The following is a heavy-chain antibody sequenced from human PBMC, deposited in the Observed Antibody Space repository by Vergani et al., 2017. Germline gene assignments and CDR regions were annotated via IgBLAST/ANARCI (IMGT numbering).Heavy chain of an antibody. D-gene: IGHD5-18*01. V-gene: IGHV4-34*01. CDR1: GESFSGYY. J-gene: IGHJ6*02. CDR2: INHSGST. Sequence: QVQLQQWGAGLLKPSETLSLTCAVYGESFSGYYWSWIRQPPGKGLEWLGEINHSGSTNYNPSLKSRVTMSVDTSKNQFSLKLSSVTAADTAVYYCARTRIQLWLNYYYGMDVWGQGTTVTVSS. CDR3: ARTRIQLWLNYYYGMDV.